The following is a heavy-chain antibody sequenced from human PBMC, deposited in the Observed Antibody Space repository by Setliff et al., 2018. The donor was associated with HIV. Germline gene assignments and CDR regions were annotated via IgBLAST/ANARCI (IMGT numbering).Heavy chain of an antibody. D-gene: IGHD1-26*01. CDR2: IYFSGST. Sequence: PSETLSLTCSFSGPSIITTDYYWAWVRQPPGKGLEWIGSIYFSGSTDYNPSLKSRVTISGDTSQRHFSLSLASVTAADTAMYYCAKDRSGSYRTFDYWGPGILVTVSS. J-gene: IGHJ4*02. V-gene: IGHV4-61*05. CDR1: GPSIITTDYY. CDR3: AKDRSGSYRTFDY.